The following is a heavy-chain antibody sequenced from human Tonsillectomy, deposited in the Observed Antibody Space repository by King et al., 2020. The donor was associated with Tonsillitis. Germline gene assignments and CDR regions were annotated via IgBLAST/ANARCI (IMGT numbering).Heavy chain of an antibody. Sequence: VQLVESGGGVVQPGRSLRLSCAASGFTFSSHIMHWVRQAPGKGLEWVTLISYDGSNTYYADSVKGRFTISRDNFKNTLYLQVNSLRAEDTAVYYFARDRHGWTPYYLDYWGQGTLVTVSS. D-gene: IGHD6-19*01. J-gene: IGHJ4*02. CDR1: GFTFSSHI. V-gene: IGHV3-30*01. CDR3: ARDRHGWTPYYLDY. CDR2: ISYDGSNT.